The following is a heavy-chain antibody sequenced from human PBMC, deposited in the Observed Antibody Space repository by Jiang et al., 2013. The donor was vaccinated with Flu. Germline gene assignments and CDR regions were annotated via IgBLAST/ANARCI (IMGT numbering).Heavy chain of an antibody. V-gene: IGHV1-18*04. CDR3: ARAPNQEYGGNSVSDY. CDR2: ISVYNGNT. CDR1: GYIFTGYY. D-gene: IGHD4-23*01. J-gene: IGHJ4*02. Sequence: SGAEVKKPGASVKVSCKASGYIFTGYYMHWVRQAPGQGLEWMGWISVYNGNTNYAQMLQGRVTMTTDTSTRTAYMELRSLRSDDTAVYYCARAPNQEYGGNSVSDYWGQGTLVTVSS.